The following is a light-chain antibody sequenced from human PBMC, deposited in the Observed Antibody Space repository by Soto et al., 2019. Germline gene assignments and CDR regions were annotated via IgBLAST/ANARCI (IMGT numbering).Light chain of an antibody. V-gene: IGKV4-1*01. J-gene: IGKJ1*01. CDR1: XTXLYSSNNKNY. CDR2: WAS. CDR3: QQYYTTPWT. Sequence: DIVMTQSPDSLSVSLVERAXITFKSXXTXLYSSNNKNYLAWYQQKPGQPPKALIYWASTWESGVPDRFSGSGSGTDFTLTISSLQAEDVAVYYCQQYYTTPWTFGQGTKVDIK.